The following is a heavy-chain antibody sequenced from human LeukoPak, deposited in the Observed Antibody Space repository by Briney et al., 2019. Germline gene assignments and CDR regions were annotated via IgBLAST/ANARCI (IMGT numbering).Heavy chain of an antibody. J-gene: IGHJ6*03. Sequence: GGSLRLSCAASGFTFSSYAMNWVRQAPGEGLEWVSAISNSGGSTYFADSVRGRFTISRDNSKNTLYLQMNSLRAEDTAVYYCAKDQLLFDRNYYHYYMDVWGKGTTVTVSS. CDR3: AKDQLLFDRNYYHYYMDV. CDR1: GFTFSSYA. D-gene: IGHD2-2*01. CDR2: ISNSGGST. V-gene: IGHV3-23*01.